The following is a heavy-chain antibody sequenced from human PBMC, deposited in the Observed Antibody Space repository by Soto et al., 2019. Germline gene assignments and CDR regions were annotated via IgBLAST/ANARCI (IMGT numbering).Heavy chain of an antibody. D-gene: IGHD2-2*02. CDR2: IYYSGST. V-gene: IGHV4-31*11. CDR1: GFSISSGGYY. CDR3: ARDHIVVVPAAIRAYYYYGMDV. J-gene: IGHJ6*02. Sequence: ALSLTCAVSGFSISSGGYYWSWIRQHPGQGLEWIGYIYYSGSTYYNPSLKSRVTISVDTSKNQFSLKLSSVTAADTAVYYCARDHIVVVPAAIRAYYYYGMDVWGQGTTVTVSS.